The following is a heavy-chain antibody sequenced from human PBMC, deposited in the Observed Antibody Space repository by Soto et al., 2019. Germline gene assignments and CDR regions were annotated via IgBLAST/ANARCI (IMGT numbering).Heavy chain of an antibody. D-gene: IGHD3-10*01. CDR2: ISYDGSNK. CDR1: GFTFSSYG. V-gene: IGHV3-30*18. CDR3: AKGGIGELSYTQSPE. Sequence: GGSLRLSCAASGFTFSSYGMHWVRQAPGKGLEWVAVISYDGSNKYYADSVKGRFTISRDNSKNTLYLQMNSLRAEDTAVYYCAKGGIGELSYTQSPEGGQGTLVTVS. J-gene: IGHJ4*02.